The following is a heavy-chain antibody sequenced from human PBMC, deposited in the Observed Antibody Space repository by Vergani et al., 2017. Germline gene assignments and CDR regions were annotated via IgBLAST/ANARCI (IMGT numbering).Heavy chain of an antibody. CDR2: IYYSGST. J-gene: IGHJ3*02. D-gene: IGHD2-2*01. V-gene: IGHV4-39*01. CDR1: GGSISSSSYY. CDR3: ARRSMGDIVVVPAATDAFDI. Sequence: QLQLQESGPGLVKPSETLSLTCTVSGGSISSSSYYWGWIRQPPGKGLEWIGSIYYSGSTYYNPSLKSRVTISVDTSKNQFSLKLSSVTAADTAVYYCARRSMGDIVVVPAATDAFDIWGQGTMVTVSS.